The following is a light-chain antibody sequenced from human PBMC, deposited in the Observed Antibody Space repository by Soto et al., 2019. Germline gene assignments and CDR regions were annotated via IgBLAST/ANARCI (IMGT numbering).Light chain of an antibody. CDR3: QQYNNWPPYT. J-gene: IGKJ2*01. CDR1: QSVSSN. V-gene: IGKV3-15*01. CDR2: GAS. Sequence: EIVMTQSPATLSVSPGERATLSCRASQSVSSNLAWYQQKPGQAPMLLIYGASTRATGIPARFSGSGPGTEVTLTISSLQSEDFAVYYCQQYNNWPPYTFGQGTKLEIK.